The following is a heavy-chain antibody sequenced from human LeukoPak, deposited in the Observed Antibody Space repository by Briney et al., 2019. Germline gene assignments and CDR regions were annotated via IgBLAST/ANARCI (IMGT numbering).Heavy chain of an antibody. Sequence: GGSLRLSCAASGFTFSNYWMTWVRQAPGKGLQWVASIRQDANVKYYVDSVRGRFTISRDNAENSLHLQMNSLRAEDTAVYYCARRQITMVRGVIITFFDYWGQGTLVTVSS. J-gene: IGHJ4*02. CDR1: GFTFSNYW. D-gene: IGHD3-10*01. CDR3: ARRQITMVRGVIITFFDY. V-gene: IGHV3-7*01. CDR2: IRQDANVK.